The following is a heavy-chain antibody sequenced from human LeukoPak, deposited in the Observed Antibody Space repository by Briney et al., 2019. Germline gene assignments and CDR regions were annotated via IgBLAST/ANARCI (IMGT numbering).Heavy chain of an antibody. CDR3: AGGGSGWSIAQ. CDR1: GFPFSTYG. Sequence: GGSLRLSCVASGFPFSTYGMHWVRQAPGKGLEWVTVISYDGSNTYYADSVKGRFTISRDISKNKVYLQMNSVRSGDTAVYFCAGGGSGWSIAQWGQGTLVTVSS. CDR2: ISYDGSNT. J-gene: IGHJ4*02. D-gene: IGHD6-19*01. V-gene: IGHV3-30*03.